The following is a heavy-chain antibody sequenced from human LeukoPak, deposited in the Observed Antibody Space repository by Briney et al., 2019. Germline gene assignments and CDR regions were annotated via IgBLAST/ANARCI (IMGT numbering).Heavy chain of an antibody. CDR3: ATAGGDGSRMGFDP. Sequence: GGSLRLSCADSGFTFSRYWMHWVRQTPGKGLVWVSCISADGSVTRYADSVKGRFAISRDNTKSTLYLQMHSLRAEDTAVYYCATAGGDGSRMGFDPWGQGTLVTVSS. J-gene: IGHJ5*02. CDR1: GFTFSRYW. V-gene: IGHV3-74*01. D-gene: IGHD2-15*01. CDR2: ISADGSVT.